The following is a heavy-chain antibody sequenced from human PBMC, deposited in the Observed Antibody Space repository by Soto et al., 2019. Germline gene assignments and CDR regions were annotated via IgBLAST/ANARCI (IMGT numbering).Heavy chain of an antibody. CDR3: GRDLRDWDSGSSSYDY. Sequence: SLRLSCAASGFSFSSYSMTWVRQAPGKGLEWISYITSRSSSMYYADSVKGRFTISRDNAKNSLYLQMNSLRAEDTAVYYCGRDLRDWDSGSSSYDYWGQGNLVTVSS. CDR2: ITSRSSSM. D-gene: IGHD1-26*01. V-gene: IGHV3-48*04. J-gene: IGHJ4*02. CDR1: GFSFSSYS.